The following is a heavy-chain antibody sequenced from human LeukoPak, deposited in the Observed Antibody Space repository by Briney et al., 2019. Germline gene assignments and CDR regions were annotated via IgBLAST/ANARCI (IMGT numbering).Heavy chain of an antibody. CDR3: ARASLMTYVSRGDAFDI. Sequence: HSGGSLRLSCAASGFTFSSYAMHWVRQAPGKGLEWVAVISYDGSNKYYADSVKGRFTISRDNSKNTLYLQMNSLRAEDTAVYYCARASLMTYVSRGDAFDIWGQGTMVTVSS. CDR2: ISYDGSNK. V-gene: IGHV3-30-3*01. D-gene: IGHD3-10*01. J-gene: IGHJ3*02. CDR1: GFTFSSYA.